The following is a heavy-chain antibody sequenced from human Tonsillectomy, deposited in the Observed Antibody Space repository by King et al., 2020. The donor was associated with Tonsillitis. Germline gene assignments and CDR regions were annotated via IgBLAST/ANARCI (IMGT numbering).Heavy chain of an antibody. CDR2: IYYSGST. D-gene: IGHD3-22*01. CDR3: ARVHDSSVYQPTTPYMDV. V-gene: IGHV4-30-4*07. J-gene: IGHJ6*02. CDR1: GGSINSGGYS. Sequence: VQLQESGPGLVKPSQTLSLTCAVSGGSINSGGYSWSWIRQPPGKGLEWIGYIYYSGSTYYNPSLKSRVTISVNTSKNQLSLNLSSVTAADTAVYYCARVHDSSVYQPTTPYMDVWGQETTVTVSS.